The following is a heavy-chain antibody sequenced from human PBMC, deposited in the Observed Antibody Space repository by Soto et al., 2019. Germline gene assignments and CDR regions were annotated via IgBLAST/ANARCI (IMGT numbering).Heavy chain of an antibody. Sequence: QVQLQESGPGLVKPAETLSLTCTVSGGSLSSYYWTWIRQPPGQGQEWIGYVYYSGNTNYNPSLKSRVTISVDTSKNQFSLKLGSVTAADTAVYYCAKLPLADYGGIFDPWGQGTLVTVSS. CDR1: GGSLSSYY. J-gene: IGHJ5*02. CDR3: AKLPLADYGGIFDP. V-gene: IGHV4-59*01. D-gene: IGHD4-17*01. CDR2: VYYSGNT.